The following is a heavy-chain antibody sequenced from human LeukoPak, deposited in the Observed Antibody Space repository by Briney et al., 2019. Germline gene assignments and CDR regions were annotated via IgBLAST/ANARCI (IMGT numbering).Heavy chain of an antibody. CDR1: GGSITSYH. CDR2: ISYSGST. J-gene: IGHJ5*02. D-gene: IGHD2-2*01. CDR3: ASGGYCSSTSCYPNWFDP. Sequence: SETLSLTCTVSGGSITSYHWSWIRQPPGKGLEWIGYISYSGSTNYNPSLKSRVTISIDTSKNQFSLKLSSVTAADTAVYYCASGGYCSSTSCYPNWFDPWGQGTLVTVSS. V-gene: IGHV4-59*01.